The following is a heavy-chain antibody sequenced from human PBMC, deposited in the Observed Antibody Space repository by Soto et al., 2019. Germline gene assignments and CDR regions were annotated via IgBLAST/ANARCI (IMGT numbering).Heavy chain of an antibody. CDR2: IIPIFGTA. V-gene: IGHV1-69*01. Sequence: QVQLVQSGAEVKKPGSSVKVSCKASGGTFSSYAISWVRQAPGQGLEWMGGIIPIFGTANYAQKFQGRVTITADESTSTAYMELSSLRSEDTAVYYCARGYYYDSSGYYATSAFDIWGQGTMVTVSS. D-gene: IGHD3-22*01. CDR3: ARGYYYDSSGYYATSAFDI. J-gene: IGHJ3*02. CDR1: GGTFSSYA.